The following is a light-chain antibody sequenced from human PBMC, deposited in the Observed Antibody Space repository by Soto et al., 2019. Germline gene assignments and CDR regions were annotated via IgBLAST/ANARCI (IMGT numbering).Light chain of an antibody. CDR1: QGISNF. V-gene: IGKV1-9*01. J-gene: IGKJ2*01. CDR2: AAS. Sequence: DIQLTQSPSFLSASVGDRVTITCRATQGISNFLAWYQQKPGKAPKLLIYAASTLQSGVPSRFSGSGSGTEFTLTISSLQPEDFATYYCQQLNSYPLYTFGQGTKLEIK. CDR3: QQLNSYPLYT.